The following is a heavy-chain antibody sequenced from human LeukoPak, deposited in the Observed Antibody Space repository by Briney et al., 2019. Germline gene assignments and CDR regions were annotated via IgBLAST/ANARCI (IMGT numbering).Heavy chain of an antibody. CDR3: ARVTSWGWFDP. V-gene: IGHV3-9*01. D-gene: IGHD2-2*01. CDR2: ISWNSGSI. J-gene: IGHJ5*02. CDR1: GFTFDDYA. Sequence: GGSLRLSCAASGFTFDDYAMHWVRQAPGKGLGWVSGISWNSGSIGYADSVKGRFTISRDNAKNSLYLQMNSLRAEDTALYYCARVTSWGWFDPWGQGTLVTVSS.